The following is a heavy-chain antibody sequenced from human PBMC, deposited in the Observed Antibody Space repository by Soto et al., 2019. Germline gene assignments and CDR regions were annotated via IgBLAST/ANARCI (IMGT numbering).Heavy chain of an antibody. J-gene: IGHJ6*02. CDR1: GGSISSSSYY. V-gene: IGHV4-39*07. Sequence: SETLSLTCTVSGGSISSSSYYWGWIRQPPGKGLEWIGSIYYSGSTYYNPSLKSRVTISVDTSKNQFSLKLSSVTAADTAVSYCAASCVACGGFNYYGMDVWGQGTTVTVSS. D-gene: IGHD5-12*01. CDR3: AASCVACGGFNYYGMDV. CDR2: IYYSGST.